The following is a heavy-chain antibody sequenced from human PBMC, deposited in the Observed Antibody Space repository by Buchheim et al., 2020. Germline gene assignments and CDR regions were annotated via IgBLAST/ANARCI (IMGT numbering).Heavy chain of an antibody. CDR1: SGSVYTNDW. D-gene: IGHD1-14*01. CDR3: ARNQIRGFDS. J-gene: IGHJ4*02. Sequence: QVQLQESGPGLVKPSGTLSLTCAVSSGSVYTNDWWSWVRQPPGKGLEWIGEIFHSGSTNYNPSLKSRVTMSQDTSKNHFFPNLTSVTAADTAVYYCARNQIRGFDSWGQGTL. V-gene: IGHV4-4*02. CDR2: IFHSGST.